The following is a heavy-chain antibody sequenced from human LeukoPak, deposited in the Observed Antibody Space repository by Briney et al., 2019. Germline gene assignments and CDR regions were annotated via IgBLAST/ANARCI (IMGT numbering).Heavy chain of an antibody. CDR3: ARGLSGGKYQLRWFDP. CDR2: INHSGST. J-gene: IGHJ5*02. CDR1: GGSISSGGYY. Sequence: PSETLSLTCTVSGGSISSGGYYWSWIRQPPGKGLEWIGEINHSGSTNYNPSLKSRVTISVDTSKNQFSLKLSSVTAADTAVYYCARGLSGGKYQLRWFDPWGQGTLVTVSS. V-gene: IGHV4-39*07. D-gene: IGHD2-2*01.